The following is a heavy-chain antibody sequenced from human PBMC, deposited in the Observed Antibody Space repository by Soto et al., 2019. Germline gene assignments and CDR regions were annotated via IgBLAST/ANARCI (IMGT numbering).Heavy chain of an antibody. CDR2: FDPEDGET. Sequence: ASVKVSCKVSGYTLTELSMHWVRQAPGKGLERKGGFDPEDGETIYAQKFQGRVTMTEDTSTDTAYMELSSLRSEDTAVYYCATDLPEVTYYDFWSGYYPPTFWGKGTTVTVSS. CDR1: GYTLTELS. V-gene: IGHV1-24*01. J-gene: IGHJ6*04. CDR3: ATDLPEVTYYDFWSGYYPPTF. D-gene: IGHD3-3*01.